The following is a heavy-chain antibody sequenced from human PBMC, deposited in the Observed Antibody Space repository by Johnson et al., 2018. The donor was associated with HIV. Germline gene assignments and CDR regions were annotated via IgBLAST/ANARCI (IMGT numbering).Heavy chain of an antibody. V-gene: IGHV3-33*06. CDR3: AKRYDLGFGAWDAFDI. CDR2: IWYDGSNK. D-gene: IGHD5-12*01. CDR1: GFTFSSYG. Sequence: QVQLVESGGGLVQPGGSLRLYCAASGFTFSSYGMHWVRQAPGKGLEWVAVIWYDGSNKYYADSVKGRFTISRDNSKNTLYLQMNSLRAEDTAVYYCAKRYDLGFGAWDAFDIWGQGTMVTVSS. J-gene: IGHJ3*02.